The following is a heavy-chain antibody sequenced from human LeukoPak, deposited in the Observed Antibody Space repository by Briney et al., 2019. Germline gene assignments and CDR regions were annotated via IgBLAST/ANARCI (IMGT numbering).Heavy chain of an antibody. CDR3: AREFQA. V-gene: IGHV1-46*01. CDR2: INPSGGRT. Sequence: ASVKVSCKASGYIFTSYYIHWVRQAPGQGLEWMGIINPSGGRTTYAQNFQGRVTITRDTPTNTVYMEMSSLRSEDTAVYYCAREFQAWGQGTLVTVSS. J-gene: IGHJ5*02. CDR1: GYIFTSYY.